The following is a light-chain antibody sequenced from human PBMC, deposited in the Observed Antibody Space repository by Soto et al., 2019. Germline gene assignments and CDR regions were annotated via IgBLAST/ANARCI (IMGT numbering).Light chain of an antibody. CDR3: SSYTSSTTFYV. Sequence: QSALTQPASVSGSPGQSITISCTGTSSEIGDLVSWYEQHPGRAPKLIIYAVTNRPSGVSNRFSGSKSGNTASLTIFGLQAEDEADFYCSSYTSSTTFYVFGSGTKVTVL. CDR2: AVT. V-gene: IGLV2-14*01. CDR1: SSEIGDL. J-gene: IGLJ1*01.